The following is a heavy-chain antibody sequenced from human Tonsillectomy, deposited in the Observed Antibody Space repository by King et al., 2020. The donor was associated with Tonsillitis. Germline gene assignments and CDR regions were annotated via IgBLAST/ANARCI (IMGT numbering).Heavy chain of an antibody. CDR3: TNVFGGSRPFDY. V-gene: IGHV1-46*01. Sequence: VQLVESGAEVKKPGASVKVSCKASGYTFTTYYMHWVRQAPGQGLEWMGIINPSGGSTVYAQKFQGRVTMTRDTSTSTVYMELSSLRSEDTAVYYCTNVFGGSRPFDYWGQGTLVTVSS. J-gene: IGHJ4*02. D-gene: IGHD2-15*01. CDR2: INPSGGST. CDR1: GYTFTTYY.